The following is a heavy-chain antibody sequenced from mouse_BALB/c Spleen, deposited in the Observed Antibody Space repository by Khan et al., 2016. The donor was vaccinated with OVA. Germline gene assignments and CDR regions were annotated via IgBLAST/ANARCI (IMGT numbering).Heavy chain of an antibody. J-gene: IGHJ3*01. Sequence: EVQGVESGGGLVKPGGSLKLSCAASGFTFSNYAMSWVRQSPEKRLEWVASIGSGDSIYYIDSVKGRFTISRDNARNILYLQMSSLRSEDTAMYYCARDYRFTYWGQGTLVTVSA. CDR1: GFTFSNYA. D-gene: IGHD1-1*01. V-gene: IGHV5-6-5*01. CDR3: ARDYRFTY. CDR2: IGSGDSI.